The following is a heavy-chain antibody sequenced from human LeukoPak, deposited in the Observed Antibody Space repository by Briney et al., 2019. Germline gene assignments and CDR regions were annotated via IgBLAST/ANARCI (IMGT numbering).Heavy chain of an antibody. J-gene: IGHJ4*02. CDR2: ISSSGSTI. V-gene: IGHV3-11*04. Sequence: GGSLRLSCAASGFTFSDYYMSWIRQAPGKGLEWVSYISSSGSTIYYADSVKGRFTISRDNSKNTLYLQMSSLRAEDTAVYYCARDEYDFWSGYYYPDYWGQGTLVTVSS. CDR3: ARDEYDFWSGYYYPDY. CDR1: GFTFSDYY. D-gene: IGHD3-3*01.